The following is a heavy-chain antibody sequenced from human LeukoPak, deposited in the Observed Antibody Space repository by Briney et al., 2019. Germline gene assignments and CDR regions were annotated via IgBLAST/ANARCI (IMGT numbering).Heavy chain of an antibody. D-gene: IGHD6-6*01. Sequence: SETLSLTCTVSGGSISSGGYYWSWIRQHPGKGLEWIGYIYHTGSTNYNPSLKSRVTISVDTSKNQFSLKLNSVTAADTAVYYCARGGSRQISSSDFDYWGQGTLVTVSS. J-gene: IGHJ4*02. CDR3: ARGGSRQISSSDFDY. V-gene: IGHV4-61*08. CDR2: IYHTGST. CDR1: GGSISSGGYY.